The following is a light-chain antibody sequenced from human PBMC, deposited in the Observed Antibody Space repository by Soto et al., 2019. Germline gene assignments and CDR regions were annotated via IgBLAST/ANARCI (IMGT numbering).Light chain of an antibody. CDR3: SSYTSRTTYV. V-gene: IGLV2-14*01. Sequence: QSALTQPASVSGSPGQSITISCTGTSSEVGGYNYVSWYQQHPGKAPKLIIYEVSNRPSEISTRFSGSKPGNTASLTISGLQAEDEADYYCSSYTSRTTYVFGTAKKVTV. CDR1: SSEVGGYNY. CDR2: EVS. J-gene: IGLJ1*01.